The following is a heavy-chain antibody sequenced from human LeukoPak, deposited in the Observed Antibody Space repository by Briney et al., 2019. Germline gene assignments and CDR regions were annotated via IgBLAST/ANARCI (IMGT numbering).Heavy chain of an antibody. J-gene: IGHJ6*02. Sequence: PGGSLRLSCAASGFTFSSYAMSWVRQAPGKGLEWVSAISGSGGSTNYADSVKGRFTISRDNPKNTLYLQMNSLRAEDTAVYYCAKSNTAGHQYDMDVWGQGTTVTVSS. D-gene: IGHD5-18*01. CDR3: AKSNTAGHQYDMDV. CDR1: GFTFSSYA. V-gene: IGHV3-23*01. CDR2: ISGSGGST.